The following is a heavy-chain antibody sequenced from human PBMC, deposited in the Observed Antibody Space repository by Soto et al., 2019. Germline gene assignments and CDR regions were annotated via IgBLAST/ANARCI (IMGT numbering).Heavy chain of an antibody. V-gene: IGHV3-7*03. Sequence: GGSLRLSCTASGFTFSNYWMNWVRQAPGKGLEWVANIKEDGSEMNYVDSVKGRFTISRDNAKNSVYLQMNYLRAEDTAVYYCLSFWTDSWGQGTLVTVSS. CDR1: GFTFSNYW. J-gene: IGHJ4*02. CDR3: LSFWTDS. D-gene: IGHD1-1*01. CDR2: IKEDGSEM.